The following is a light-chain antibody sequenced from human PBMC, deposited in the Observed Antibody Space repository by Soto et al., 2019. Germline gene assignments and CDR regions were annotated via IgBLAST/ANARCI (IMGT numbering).Light chain of an antibody. CDR3: QQLNSYPS. J-gene: IGKJ3*01. V-gene: IGKV1-9*01. CDR1: QGISSY. Sequence: DIQLTQSPSFLSASVGDRVTITCRASQGISSYLAWYQQKPGKAPKLLIYAASTLQRGVPSRFSGSGSGTEFTLTISSLQPEDFATYYRQQLNSYPSFGPGTKVDIK. CDR2: AAS.